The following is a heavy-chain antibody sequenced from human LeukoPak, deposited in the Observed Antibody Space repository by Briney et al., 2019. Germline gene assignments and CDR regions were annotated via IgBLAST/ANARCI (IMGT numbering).Heavy chain of an antibody. CDR3: VRGQYSAHP. CDR2: IKQDGTDK. V-gene: IGHV3-7*04. D-gene: IGHD5-12*01. J-gene: IGHJ5*02. Sequence: SGGSLRLSCAASGFTFSTFWMSWVRQAPGKGLEWVAKIKQDGTDKYYVDSVKGRFTISRDNAKNSLYLQMNSLRAEDTALYYCVRGQYSAHPWGRGTLVTVSS. CDR1: GFTFSTFW.